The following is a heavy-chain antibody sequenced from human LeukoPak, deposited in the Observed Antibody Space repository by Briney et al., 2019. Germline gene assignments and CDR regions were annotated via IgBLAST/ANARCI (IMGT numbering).Heavy chain of an antibody. D-gene: IGHD6-13*01. Sequence: GGSLRLSCAASGFTFSSYAMHWVRQAPGKGLEWVAVISYDGSNKYYADSVKGRFTISRDNSKNTLYLQMNSLRAEDTAVYYCARELLGMAAAGTFCYWSQGTLVTVSS. V-gene: IGHV3-30*04. CDR3: ARELLGMAAAGTFCY. J-gene: IGHJ4*02. CDR1: GFTFSSYA. CDR2: ISYDGSNK.